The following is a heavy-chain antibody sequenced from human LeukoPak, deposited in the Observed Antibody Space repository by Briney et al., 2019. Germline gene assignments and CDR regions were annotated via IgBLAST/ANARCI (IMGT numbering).Heavy chain of an antibody. CDR1: GGSITGYY. CDR3: ARGGTTGAYYYYGVDV. D-gene: IGHD4-17*01. Sequence: SETLSLTCTVSGGSITGYYWSWIRQPPGKGLEWIGDIYYSGSTNYNPSLKSRVTISVDTSKNQFSLKLGSVTAADTAVYYCARGGTTGAYYYYGVDVWGQGTTVIVSS. V-gene: IGHV4-59*01. CDR2: IYYSGST. J-gene: IGHJ6*02.